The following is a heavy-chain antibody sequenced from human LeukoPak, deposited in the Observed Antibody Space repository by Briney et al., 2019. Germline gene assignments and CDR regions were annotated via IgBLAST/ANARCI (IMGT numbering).Heavy chain of an antibody. Sequence: GRSLRLSCAASTFTFSSYAMHWVRQAPGKGLEYVSATSSNGGSTYYANSVKGRFTISRDNSKNTLYLQMGSLRAEDMAVYYCARGAAYDFWSGPETMAFDIWGQGTMVTVSS. CDR2: TSSNGGST. J-gene: IGHJ3*02. D-gene: IGHD3-3*01. CDR1: TFTFSSYA. CDR3: ARGAAYDFWSGPETMAFDI. V-gene: IGHV3-64*01.